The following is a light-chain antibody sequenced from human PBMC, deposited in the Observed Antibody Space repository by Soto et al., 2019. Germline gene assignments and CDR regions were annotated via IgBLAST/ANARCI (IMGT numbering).Light chain of an antibody. Sequence: VLTQSPVAVYLSPGEKATLSCWASQNIGTSLAWYQQKAGQSPRLLIYDASIRVTGIPGRFSGSGSGTDFTLTIDGLEPDDLGTYFGQQRSDWSPEPTFGGGTRVDMK. J-gene: IGKJ4*01. CDR3: QQRSDWSPEPT. CDR2: DAS. CDR1: QNIGTS. V-gene: IGKV3-11*01.